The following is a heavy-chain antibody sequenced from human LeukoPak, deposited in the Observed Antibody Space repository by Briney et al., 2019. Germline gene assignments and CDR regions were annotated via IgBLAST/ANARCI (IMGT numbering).Heavy chain of an antibody. Sequence: GGSLRLSCAASGFTFSSSWMSWVRQAPGKGLEWVANIKQDGSEKYYVDSVRGRFTISRDNAKNSLDLQMNSLRAEDTAVYYCASRYSSGWYPETFDYWGQGTLVTVSS. CDR1: GFTFSSSW. D-gene: IGHD6-19*01. CDR3: ASRYSSGWYPETFDY. CDR2: IKQDGSEK. V-gene: IGHV3-7*01. J-gene: IGHJ4*02.